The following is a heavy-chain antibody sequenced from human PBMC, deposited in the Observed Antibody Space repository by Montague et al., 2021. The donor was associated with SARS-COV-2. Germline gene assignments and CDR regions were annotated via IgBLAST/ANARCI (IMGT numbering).Heavy chain of an antibody. Sequence: CAISGDSVSSNSATWHWIRQPPSRGLEWLGRTYYRSRWSNDYAVSVRSQIIINPDTSTNQFSLQLSSVTPEDTAVYFCARERWAVGVSFDYWGQGTLVTVSS. CDR3: ARERWAVGVSFDY. D-gene: IGHD1-26*01. V-gene: IGHV6-1*01. CDR2: TYYRSRWSN. J-gene: IGHJ4*02. CDR1: GDSVSSNSAT.